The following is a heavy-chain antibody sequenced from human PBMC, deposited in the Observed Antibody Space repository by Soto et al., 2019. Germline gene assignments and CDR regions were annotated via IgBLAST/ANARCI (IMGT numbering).Heavy chain of an antibody. CDR1: GYTFTGYY. D-gene: IGHD3-22*01. CDR3: ARGAYYYDSSGYYYSPVDY. CDR2: INPNSGGT. V-gene: IGHV1-2*02. Sequence: RASVKVSCKASGYTFTGYYMHWVRQAPGQGLEWMGWINPNSGGTNYAQKFQGRVTMTRDTSISTAYMELSRLRSDDTAVYYCARGAYYYDSSGYYYSPVDYWGQGTLVTVSS. J-gene: IGHJ4*02.